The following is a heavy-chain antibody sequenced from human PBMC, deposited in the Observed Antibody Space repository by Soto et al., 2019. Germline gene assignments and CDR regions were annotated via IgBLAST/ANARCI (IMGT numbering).Heavy chain of an antibody. CDR2: IYYDGSNE. J-gene: IGHJ3*02. CDR3: ARVDVVVAADAFDI. CDR1: EFTFSNFG. Sequence: QVQLVESGGGVVQPGRSLRLSCAASEFTFSNFGMHWVRQAPGKGLEWVAVIYYDGSNEYYADSVKGRFTISRDNSKNTLYLQMNRRRAEDTAVYYCARVDVVVAADAFDIWGQGTMVTVSS. D-gene: IGHD2-15*01. V-gene: IGHV3-33*01.